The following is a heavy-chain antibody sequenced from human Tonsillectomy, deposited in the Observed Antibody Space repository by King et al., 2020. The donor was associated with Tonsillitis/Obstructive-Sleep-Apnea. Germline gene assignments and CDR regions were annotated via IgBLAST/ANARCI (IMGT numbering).Heavy chain of an antibody. D-gene: IGHD4-11*01. CDR1: GGSISSYY. CDR2: IYYSGST. V-gene: IGHV4-59*08. Sequence: QLQESGPGLVKPSETLSLTCTVSGGSISSYYWSWIRQPPGKGLEWIGYIYYSGSTNYNPSLKSRVTISVDTSKNQFSLKLSSVTAADTAVYYCARPKNLYRNLPYPFDIWGQGTMVTVSS. CDR3: ARPKNLYRNLPYPFDI. J-gene: IGHJ3*02.